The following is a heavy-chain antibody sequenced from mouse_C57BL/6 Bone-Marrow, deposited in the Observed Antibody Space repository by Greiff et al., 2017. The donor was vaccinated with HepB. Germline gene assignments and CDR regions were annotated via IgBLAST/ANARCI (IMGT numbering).Heavy chain of an antibody. CDR3: ARRSSYRYFDV. J-gene: IGHJ1*03. CDR1: GYTFTSYW. CDR2: IHPNSGST. V-gene: IGHV1-64*01. Sequence: LQQPGAELVRPGASVKLSCKASGYTFTSYWMHWVKQRPGQGLEWIGMIHPNSGSTNYNEKFKSKATLTVDKSSSTAYMQLSSLTSEDSAVYYCARRSSYRYFDVWGTGTTVTVSS. D-gene: IGHD1-1*01.